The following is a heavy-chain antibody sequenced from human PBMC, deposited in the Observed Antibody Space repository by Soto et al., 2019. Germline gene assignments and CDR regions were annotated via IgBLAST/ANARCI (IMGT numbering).Heavy chain of an antibody. CDR3: ARGVLY. CDR1: GGSISSGGYF. Sequence: SETLSLTCTVSGGSISSGGYFWSWIRQPPGKGLEWIGNIFYSGTTYYNPSLKSRVTISVDTSKNQFSLKLTSVTAADTAVYFCARGVLYWGQGTLVTVS. V-gene: IGHV4-31*03. CDR2: IFYSGTT. D-gene: IGHD1-1*01. J-gene: IGHJ4*02.